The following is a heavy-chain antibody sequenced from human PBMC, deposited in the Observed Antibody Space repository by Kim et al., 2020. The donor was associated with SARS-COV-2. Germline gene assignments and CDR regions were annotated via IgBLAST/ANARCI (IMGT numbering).Heavy chain of an antibody. D-gene: IGHD2-21*01. V-gene: IGHV3-66*01. CDR1: GFTVSSNY. Sequence: GGSLRLSCAASGFTVSSNYMSWVRQAPGKGLEWVSVIYSGGSTYYADSVKGRFTISRDNSKNTLYLQMTSLRAEDTAVYYCARNGVLGTHIVVRWGQGTPVTVSS. J-gene: IGHJ4*02. CDR3: ARNGVLGTHIVVR. CDR2: IYSGGST.